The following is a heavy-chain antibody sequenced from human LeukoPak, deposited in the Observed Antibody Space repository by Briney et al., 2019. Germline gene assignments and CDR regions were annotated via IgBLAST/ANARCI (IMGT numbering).Heavy chain of an antibody. Sequence: PGGSLRLSCAASGFTFSSYEMNWIRQAPGKGLEWISYISNSGSTKYYADSVKGRFTISRDNAKNSLYLQMNSLRAEDTAVYYCVGVYYDSSGSPRFDPWGQGTLVTVSS. CDR2: ISNSGSTK. D-gene: IGHD3-22*01. CDR3: VGVYYDSSGSPRFDP. J-gene: IGHJ5*02. CDR1: GFTFSSYE. V-gene: IGHV3-48*03.